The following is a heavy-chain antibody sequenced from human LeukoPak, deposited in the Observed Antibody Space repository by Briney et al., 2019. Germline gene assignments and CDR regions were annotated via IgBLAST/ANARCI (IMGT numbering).Heavy chain of an antibody. D-gene: IGHD3-22*01. V-gene: IGHV3-23*01. Sequence: GGSLRLSCAASGFTFSSYAMSWVRQAPGKGLEWVSAISGSGGSTYYADSVKGRFTISRDNSKNTLYLQMNSLGAEDTAVYYCTTYYYDSSALGPADYWGQGTLVTVSS. J-gene: IGHJ4*02. CDR1: GFTFSSYA. CDR2: ISGSGGST. CDR3: TTYYYDSSALGPADY.